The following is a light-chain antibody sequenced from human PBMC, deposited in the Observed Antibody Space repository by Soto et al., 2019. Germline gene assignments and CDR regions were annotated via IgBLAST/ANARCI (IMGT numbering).Light chain of an antibody. CDR2: DAS. V-gene: IGKV1-5*01. CDR3: QHYNSYLIT. J-gene: IGKJ5*01. Sequence: DIQMTQSPSTLSASVGDRVTITCRASQSITGWLAWYQQNPGKAPKLLIYDASSLESGVPSRFSGSGSGTEFTLTISSLQPDDFATYYCQHYNSYLITVGQGTRLEIE. CDR1: QSITGW.